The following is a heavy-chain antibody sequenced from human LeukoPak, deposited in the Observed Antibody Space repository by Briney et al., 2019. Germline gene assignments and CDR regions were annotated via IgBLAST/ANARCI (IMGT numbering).Heavy chain of an antibody. CDR1: GGSISSGGYY. CDR2: IYHSGST. CDR3: ARFRDAFDI. V-gene: IGHV4-30-2*01. Sequence: PSETLSLTCTVSGGSISSGGYYWSWIRQLPGKGLEWIGYIYHSGSTYYNPSLKSRVTISVDRSKNQFSLKLSSVTAADTAVYYCARFRDAFDIWGQGTMVTVSS. J-gene: IGHJ3*02. D-gene: IGHD3-10*01.